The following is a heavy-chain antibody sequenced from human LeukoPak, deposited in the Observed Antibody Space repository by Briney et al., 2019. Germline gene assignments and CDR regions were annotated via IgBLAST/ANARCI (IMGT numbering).Heavy chain of an antibody. J-gene: IGHJ3*02. CDR2: IYPGDSDT. V-gene: IGHV5-51*01. D-gene: IGHD2-2*01. CDR3: AWGYDSAYDAFDI. CDR1: GYNFGTSW. Sequence: GESLKISCKGSGYNFGTSWIGWVRQMPGKGLEWMGIIYPGDSDTRYTPSFQGQVTISVDKSITTAYLQWSSLKASDTAMYYCAWGYDSAYDAFDIWGQGTMVTVSS.